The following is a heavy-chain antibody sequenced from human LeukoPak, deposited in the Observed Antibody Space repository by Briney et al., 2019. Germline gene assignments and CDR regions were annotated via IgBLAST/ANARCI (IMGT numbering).Heavy chain of an antibody. Sequence: GGSLRLSCAASGFSFSSYGMNWVRQAPGKGLEWVSHISYNGSIIYYADSVRGRFTVSRDNAKNSLYLQMNSLTAEDTAVYYCARRFYYWGREAWSPSPQ. V-gene: IGHV3-48*03. CDR1: GFSFSSYG. CDR3: ARRFYY. J-gene: IGHJ4*02. CDR2: ISYNGSII.